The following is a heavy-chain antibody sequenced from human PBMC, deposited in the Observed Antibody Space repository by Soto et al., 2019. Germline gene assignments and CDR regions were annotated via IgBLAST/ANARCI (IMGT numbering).Heavy chain of an antibody. D-gene: IGHD6-13*01. CDR3: AKDQGSSWYEIDY. Sequence: GGSLRLSCAASRFTFSNYGMTWVRQAPGKGLEWVSSISSGGSTYYADSVKGRFTISRDNSKNTLYLQMNSLRAEDTAVYYCAKDQGSSWYEIDYWGQGTLVTVSS. J-gene: IGHJ4*02. V-gene: IGHV3-23*01. CDR2: ISSGGST. CDR1: RFTFSNYG.